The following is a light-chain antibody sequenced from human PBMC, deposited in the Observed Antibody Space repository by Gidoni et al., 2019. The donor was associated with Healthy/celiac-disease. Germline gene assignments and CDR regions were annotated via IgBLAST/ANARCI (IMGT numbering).Light chain of an antibody. V-gene: IGKV1-12*01. CDR2: AAS. Sequence: DIQMTQSPSSVSASVGDRVTITCRASQGISSWVACYHQKPGKAPKLLIYAASSLQSGVPSRFVGSGSGKDFTLTISSLQPEDFATYYCQQANSFPRTFGQGTKVEIK. J-gene: IGKJ1*01. CDR1: QGISSW. CDR3: QQANSFPRT.